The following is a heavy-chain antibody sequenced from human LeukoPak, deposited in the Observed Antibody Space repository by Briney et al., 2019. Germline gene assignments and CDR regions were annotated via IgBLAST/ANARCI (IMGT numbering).Heavy chain of an antibody. CDR3: AKARVSSGWCPFGY. Sequence: GGSLRLSCAASGFTFSIYAMSWVRQAPGKGLEWVSVISNSGSSTHYADSVKGRFSISRDNSRNTLYLQMNSLRTDDTAVYYCAKARVSSGWCPFGYWGQGTLVTVSS. J-gene: IGHJ4*02. D-gene: IGHD6-19*01. CDR1: GFTFSIYA. CDR2: ISNSGSST. V-gene: IGHV3-23*01.